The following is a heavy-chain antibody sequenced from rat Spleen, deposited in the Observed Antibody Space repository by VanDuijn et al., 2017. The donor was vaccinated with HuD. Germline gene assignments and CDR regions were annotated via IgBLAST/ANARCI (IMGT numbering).Heavy chain of an antibody. CDR2: ISHDGSGT. D-gene: IGHD1-12*02. J-gene: IGHJ3*01. CDR3: TTDLDYYDGSYYVNWFAY. Sequence: EVQLVESGGGLVQPGRSLKLSCAASGFTFSNYGMAWVRQAPTKGLEWVATISHDGSGTDYRDSVKGRFTISRDDAKSTLYLQMDSLRSEDTATYYCTTDLDYYDGSYYVNWFAYWGQGTLVTVSS. V-gene: IGHV5-29*01. CDR1: GFTFSNYG.